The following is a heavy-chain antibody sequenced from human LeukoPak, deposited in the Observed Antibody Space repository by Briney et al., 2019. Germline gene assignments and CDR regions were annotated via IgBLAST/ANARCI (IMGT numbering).Heavy chain of an antibody. CDR3: ARSRGDYAYAFDI. CDR2: MNPNSGNT. V-gene: IGHV1-8*01. J-gene: IGHJ3*02. Sequence: GASVEVSCKASGYTFTSYDINWVRQATGQGLEWMGWMNPNSGNTGYAQKFQGRVTMTRNTSISTAYMELSSLRSEDTAVYYCARSRGDYAYAFDIWGQGTMVTVSS. D-gene: IGHD4-17*01. CDR1: GYTFTSYD.